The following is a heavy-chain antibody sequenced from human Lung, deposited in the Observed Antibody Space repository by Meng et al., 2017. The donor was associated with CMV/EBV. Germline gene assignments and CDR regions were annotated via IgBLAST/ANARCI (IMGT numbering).Heavy chain of an antibody. Sequence: QVELRASGPALVKPSATLSFTVPAPCDSINNHNWWAWVRQPPGKGLEWIGEIPHRGSSAYNPSLKSRVSMSIDKSKNQFSLKLTSVTAADTAVYHCLRRSGGSVWGQGTLVTVSS. CDR3: LRRSGGSV. V-gene: IGHV4-4*02. CDR2: IPHRGSS. CDR1: CDSINNHNW. J-gene: IGHJ1*01. D-gene: IGHD3-10*01.